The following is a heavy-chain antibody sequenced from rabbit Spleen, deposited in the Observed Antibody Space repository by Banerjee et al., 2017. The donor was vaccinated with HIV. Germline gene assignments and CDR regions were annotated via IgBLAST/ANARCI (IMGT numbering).Heavy chain of an antibody. Sequence: QEQLVESGGDLVKPGASLTLTCTASGFSLTSSDYICWVRQAPGKGLEWIACIDVGSSGFTYHANWAKGRFTISKTSSTTVTLQMTSLTAADTATYFCARDTSSSFSSYGMDLWGPGTLVTVS. CDR3: ARDTSSSFSSYGMDL. D-gene: IGHD1-1*01. V-gene: IGHV1S45*01. CDR1: GFSLTSSDY. J-gene: IGHJ6*01. CDR2: IDVGSSGFT.